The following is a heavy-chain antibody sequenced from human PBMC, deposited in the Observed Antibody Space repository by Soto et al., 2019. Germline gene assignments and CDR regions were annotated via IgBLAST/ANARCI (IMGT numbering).Heavy chain of an antibody. Sequence: QVQLVQSGAEVKKPGASVKVSCKASGYTFTSYAMHWVRQAPGQRLEWMGWINAGNGNTKYSQKFQGRVTITRDTSARTAYMELSSRRSEDTAVYYCARDMYCSGGSGYSYFACWGQRTLVTVSS. D-gene: IGHD2-15*01. V-gene: IGHV1-3*01. J-gene: IGHJ4*02. CDR3: ARDMYCSGGSGYSYFAC. CDR1: GYTFTSYA. CDR2: INAGNGNT.